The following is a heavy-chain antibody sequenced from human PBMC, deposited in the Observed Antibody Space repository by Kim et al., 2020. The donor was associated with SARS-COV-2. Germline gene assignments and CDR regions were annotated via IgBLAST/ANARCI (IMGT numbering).Heavy chain of an antibody. D-gene: IGHD5-12*01. CDR3: ARSYSGYDSSDYYYYGMDV. V-gene: IGHV4-31*02. J-gene: IGHJ6*02. Sequence: SRVTISVDTSKNQFPLKLSSVTAADTAVYYCARSYSGYDSSDYYYYGMDVWGQGTTVTVSS.